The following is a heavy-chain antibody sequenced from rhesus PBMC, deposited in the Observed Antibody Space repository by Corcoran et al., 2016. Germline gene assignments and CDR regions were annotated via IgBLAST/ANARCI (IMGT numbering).Heavy chain of an antibody. V-gene: IGHV4-106*01. J-gene: IGHJ4*01. CDR1: GGSISDSYY. CDR2: SYGGDGNT. D-gene: IGHD4-29*01. Sequence: QVQLQGSGPGLVKPSETLSLTCTVSGGSISDSYYWSWIRQPPGKGLEWMGRSYGGDGNTNYDSSLKSRVTISKDTSKNQFSLKPTSVTAADTAVYYCAGRPYGSNCVFDYWGQGVLVTVSS. CDR3: AGRPYGSNCVFDY.